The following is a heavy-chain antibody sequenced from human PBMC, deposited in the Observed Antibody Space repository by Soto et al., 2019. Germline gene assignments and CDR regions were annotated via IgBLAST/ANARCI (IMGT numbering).Heavy chain of an antibody. D-gene: IGHD1-1*01. V-gene: IGHV3-48*01. CDR1: GFTFSTYS. CDR2: TRSSDSTI. Sequence: EVQLVESGGGLVQPGGSLRLSCAASGFTFSTYSMNWVRQAPGKGLEWVSYTRSSDSTIYYADSVKGRFTISRDNAKNTVYLQMNSLRAEDTAVYFCAKGRRSGTRHPTNLDYWGQGVLVTVSS. CDR3: AKGRRSGTRHPTNLDY. J-gene: IGHJ4*02.